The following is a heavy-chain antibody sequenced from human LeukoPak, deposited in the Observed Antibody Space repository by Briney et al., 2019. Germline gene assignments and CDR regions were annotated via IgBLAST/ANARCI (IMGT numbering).Heavy chain of an antibody. Sequence: SGTLSLTCAVSGGSISSNNWWNWVRQPPGKGLEWIGEIYHSGSTNYNPSLKSRVTISVDTSKNRFSLKLSSVTAADTAVYYCARDPESITMIVGGFDPWGQGTLVTVSS. CDR1: GGSISSNNW. J-gene: IGHJ5*02. D-gene: IGHD3-22*01. CDR2: IYHSGST. CDR3: ARDPESITMIVGGFDP. V-gene: IGHV4-4*02.